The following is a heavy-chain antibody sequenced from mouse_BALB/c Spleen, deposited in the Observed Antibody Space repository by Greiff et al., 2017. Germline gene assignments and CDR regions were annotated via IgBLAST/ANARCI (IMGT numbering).Heavy chain of an antibody. CDR2: IDPANGNT. D-gene: IGHD2-1*01. V-gene: IGHV14-3*02. Sequence: EVQLQQSGAELVKPGASVKLSCTASGFNIKDTYMHWVKQRPEQGLEWIGRIDPANGNTKYDPKFQGKATITAVTSSNTAYLQLSSLTSEDTAVYYCARPYYGNYVAWFAYWGQGTLVTVSA. CDR1: GFNIKDTY. J-gene: IGHJ3*01. CDR3: ARPYYGNYVAWFAY.